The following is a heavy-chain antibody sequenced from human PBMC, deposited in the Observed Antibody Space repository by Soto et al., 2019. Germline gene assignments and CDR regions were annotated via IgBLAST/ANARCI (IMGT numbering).Heavy chain of an antibody. Sequence: ASVKVSCKASGYVFIGYGISWVRQAPGQGLEWMGWISRHNGSTNYAQKFQGRVTMTTDASTSTAYMELRSLRSDDTAVYYCARDLDGSGSYYTDYWGQGTLVTV. D-gene: IGHD3-10*01. V-gene: IGHV1-18*01. CDR1: GYVFIGYG. CDR3: ARDLDGSGSYYTDY. CDR2: ISRHNGST. J-gene: IGHJ4*02.